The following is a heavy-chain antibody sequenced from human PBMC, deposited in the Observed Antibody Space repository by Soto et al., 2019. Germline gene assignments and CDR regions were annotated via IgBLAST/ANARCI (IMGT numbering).Heavy chain of an antibody. CDR2: ISGSGGST. CDR3: AKGTRGYSGYDCTLDI. D-gene: IGHD5-12*01. J-gene: IGHJ3*02. Sequence: EVQLLESGGGLVQPGGSLRLSCAASGFTFSSYAMSWVRQAPGKGLEWVSAISGSGGSTYYADSVKGRFTISRDNSKNTLYLQMNSLRAEDTAVYYCAKGTRGYSGYDCTLDIWGKGTMVTVSS. V-gene: IGHV3-23*01. CDR1: GFTFSSYA.